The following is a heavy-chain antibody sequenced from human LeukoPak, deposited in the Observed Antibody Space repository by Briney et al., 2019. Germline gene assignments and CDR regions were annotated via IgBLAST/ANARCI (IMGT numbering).Heavy chain of an antibody. V-gene: IGHV3-9*01. CDR1: GFTFDDYA. CDR2: ISWNSGSI. Sequence: GGSLRLSCAASGFTFDDYAMHWVRQAPGKGLEWVSGISWNSGSIGYADSVKGRFTISRDNAKNSLYLQMNSLRAEDTALYYCSITIFGVVPYYYYGMDVWGQGTTVTVSS. D-gene: IGHD3-3*01. CDR3: SITIFGVVPYYYYGMDV. J-gene: IGHJ6*02.